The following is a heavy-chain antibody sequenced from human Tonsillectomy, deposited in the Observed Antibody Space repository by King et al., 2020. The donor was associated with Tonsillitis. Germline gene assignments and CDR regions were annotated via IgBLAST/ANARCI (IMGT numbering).Heavy chain of an antibody. Sequence: VQLVESGGGLVQPGGSLRLSCAASGFTFSAYSMNRVRQAPGKGLEWASYISSSSTFVWYADSVKGRFTISRDNAENSLYLEMNSLRAEDTAVYYCATDRNWAFDYWGQGILVTVSS. CDR1: GFTFSAYS. CDR3: ATDRNWAFDY. D-gene: IGHD7-27*01. J-gene: IGHJ4*02. CDR2: ISSSSTFV. V-gene: IGHV3-48*01.